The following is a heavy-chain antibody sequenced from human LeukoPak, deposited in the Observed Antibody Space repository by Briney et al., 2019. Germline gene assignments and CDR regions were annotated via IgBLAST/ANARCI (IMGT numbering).Heavy chain of an antibody. CDR3: ARDYNWNPPDY. V-gene: IGHV3-74*01. D-gene: IGHD1-1*01. CDR1: GFTFSSHW. J-gene: IGHJ4*02. Sequence: GGSLRLSCAASGFTFSSHWMHWVRQAPGKGLVWVSRIDSDGRITTYADSVKGRFTISRDNAKNTLYLQMNTLRDEDTAVYYCARDYNWNPPDYWGQGTLVSVSS. CDR2: IDSDGRIT.